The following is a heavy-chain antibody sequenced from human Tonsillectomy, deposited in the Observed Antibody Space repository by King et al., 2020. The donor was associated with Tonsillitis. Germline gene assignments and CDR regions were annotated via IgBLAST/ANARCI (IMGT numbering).Heavy chain of an antibody. D-gene: IGHD2-2*01. Sequence: QVQLVESGGGVVQPGRSLRLSCSASGFTFSSYGMHWVRQAPGKGLEWVAVISYDGSNKYYADSVKGRFTISRDNSKNTLYLQMNSLRAEDTAVYYCAKGVSVVVPAGIGSDYWGQGTLVTVSS. V-gene: IGHV3-30*18. CDR2: ISYDGSNK. CDR1: GFTFSSYG. CDR3: AKGVSVVVPAGIGSDY. J-gene: IGHJ4*02.